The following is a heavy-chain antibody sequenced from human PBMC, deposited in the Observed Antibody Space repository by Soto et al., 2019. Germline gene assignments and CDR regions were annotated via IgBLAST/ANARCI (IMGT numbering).Heavy chain of an antibody. Sequence: ASVKVSCKASGYTFTGYNMHWVRQAPGQGLERMGWINPNSGGTNYAQKFQGWVTMTRDTSISTAYMELSRLRSDDTAVYYCARARGYSYGYHYYYYYGMDVWGQGTTVTVS. CDR1: GYTFTGYN. CDR2: INPNSGGT. CDR3: ARARGYSYGYHYYYYYGMDV. D-gene: IGHD5-18*01. J-gene: IGHJ6*02. V-gene: IGHV1-2*04.